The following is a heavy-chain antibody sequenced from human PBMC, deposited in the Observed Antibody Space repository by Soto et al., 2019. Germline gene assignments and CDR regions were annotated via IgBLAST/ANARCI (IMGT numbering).Heavy chain of an antibody. D-gene: IGHD2-8*02. J-gene: IGHJ4*02. CDR2: INHSGST. V-gene: IGHV4-34*01. Sequence: ASETLSLTCAVYGGSFSGYYWTWIRQPPGTGLEWIGEINHSGSTNYNPSLKSRVTISVDTSKKQFSLKLTSVTAADTAVYYCARDKITGLFDYWGQGTLVTVSS. CDR1: GGSFSGYY. CDR3: ARDKITGLFDY.